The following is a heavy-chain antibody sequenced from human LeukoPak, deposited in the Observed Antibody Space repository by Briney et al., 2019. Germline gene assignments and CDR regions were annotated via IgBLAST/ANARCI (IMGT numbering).Heavy chain of an antibody. CDR1: GFTFSSYA. V-gene: IGHV3-23*01. CDR2: ISGSGDST. Sequence: PGGSLRLSCAASGFTFSSYAMSWVRQAPGKGLEWVSAISGSGDSTYYADSVKGRFTISRDNSKNTLYLQINSLRAEDTAVYFCAKGSSPSRYTSLDYWGQGTLVTVSS. J-gene: IGHJ4*02. D-gene: IGHD2-2*02. CDR3: AKGSSPSRYTSLDY.